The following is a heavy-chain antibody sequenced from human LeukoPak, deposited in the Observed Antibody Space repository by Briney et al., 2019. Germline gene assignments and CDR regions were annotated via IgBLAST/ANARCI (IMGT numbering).Heavy chain of an antibody. Sequence: GGSLRLSCAASGFTFSSYGMHWVRQAPGKGLEWVAFIRYDGSNKYYADSVKGRFTISRDNSKNTLYLQMNSLRAEDTAVYYCAKDRRYSSSWYNYYYGMDVWGQGTTVTVSS. V-gene: IGHV3-30*02. J-gene: IGHJ6*02. D-gene: IGHD6-13*01. CDR1: GFTFSSYG. CDR3: AKDRRYSSSWYNYYYGMDV. CDR2: IRYDGSNK.